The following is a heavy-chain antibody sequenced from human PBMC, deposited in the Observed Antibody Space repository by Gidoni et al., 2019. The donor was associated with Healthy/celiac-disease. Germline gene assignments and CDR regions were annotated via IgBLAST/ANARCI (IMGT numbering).Heavy chain of an antibody. V-gene: IGHV3-30-3*01. Sequence: QVQLVESGGGVVQPGRSLRFFCASYGITFSRYAMHWVLQAPGRGREWGAVISYDGSNKYYADSLKGRFTISRDNSKNTLYLQMNSLRAEDTAVYYCARDHDSSGYYPHFDYWGQGTLVTVSS. CDR3: ARDHDSSGYYPHFDY. D-gene: IGHD3-22*01. CDR2: ISYDGSNK. J-gene: IGHJ4*02. CDR1: GITFSRYA.